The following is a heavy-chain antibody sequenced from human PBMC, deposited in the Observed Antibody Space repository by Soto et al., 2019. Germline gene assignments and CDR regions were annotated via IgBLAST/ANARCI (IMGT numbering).Heavy chain of an antibody. Sequence: SETLSLTCTVSRGSISSSSYYWGWIRQPPGKGLEWIGNIYYSGTTYYKSSLKSRVTISVNTSEKQFSLKLSSVTAADTAVYYCARLDRDDSSPYSFDYWGQGTLVTVSS. CDR3: ARLDRDDSSPYSFDY. V-gene: IGHV4-39*01. D-gene: IGHD3-22*01. J-gene: IGHJ4*02. CDR1: RGSISSSSYY. CDR2: IYYSGTT.